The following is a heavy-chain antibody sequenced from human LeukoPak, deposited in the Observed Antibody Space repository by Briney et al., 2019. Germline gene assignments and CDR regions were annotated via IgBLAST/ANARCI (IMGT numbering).Heavy chain of an antibody. CDR3: ARYDFRDGSHDAFDI. CDR2: ISYSGST. V-gene: IGHV4-59*01. J-gene: IGHJ3*02. CDR1: GGSMSGYS. Sequence: SETLSLTCLVSGGSMSGYSWGWVRQSPGRGLERIGHISYSGSTNYNPSLKSRVTILVDTSKNQFSLKLSSVTAADTAVYFCARYDFRDGSHDAFDIWGQGTMVTVSS. D-gene: IGHD3-3*01.